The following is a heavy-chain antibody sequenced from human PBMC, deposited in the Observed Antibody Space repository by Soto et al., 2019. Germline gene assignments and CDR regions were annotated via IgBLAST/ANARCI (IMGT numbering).Heavy chain of an antibody. D-gene: IGHD3-22*01. V-gene: IGHV4-59*08. CDR2: THHNGMT. CDR3: ARGFYDSEGYSTPFDN. J-gene: IGHJ4*02. CDR1: GVSITRHY. Sequence: SETLSLTCTVSGVSITRHYWSWIRQSPGKGLEWIAYTHHNGMTNYNPSLKTRVTLSIDTSKSQVSLRLSSVTAADTAVYYCARGFYDSEGYSTPFDNWGQGTLVTVS.